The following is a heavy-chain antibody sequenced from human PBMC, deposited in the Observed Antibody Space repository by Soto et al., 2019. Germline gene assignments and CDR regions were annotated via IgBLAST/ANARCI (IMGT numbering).Heavy chain of an antibody. J-gene: IGHJ4*02. Sequence: VKVYCKASVGTLSSYASSWMRQAPGQELEGFGGLILIFRPARDAQKFQGRVTITADESRSTAYMELSSLRSEDTAVYYCVRYSRYCSGGSCYFLPGIDYWGQGTLVTVSS. D-gene: IGHD2-15*01. CDR3: VRYSRYCSGGSCYFLPGIDY. CDR1: VGTLSSYA. CDR2: LILIFRPA. V-gene: IGHV1-69*13.